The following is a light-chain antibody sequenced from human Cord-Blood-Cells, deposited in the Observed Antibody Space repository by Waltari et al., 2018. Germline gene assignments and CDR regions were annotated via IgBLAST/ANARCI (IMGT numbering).Light chain of an antibody. CDR1: SSDVAGYNY. CDR3: SSYTSSSTLEV. Sequence: QSALTQPASVSGSPGQSTTIPCTGTSSDVAGYNYVSWYQQHPGKAPKLMIYDVSNRPSGFSNRFSGSKSGNTASLTISGLQAEDEADYYCSSYTSSSTLEVFGGGTKLTVL. CDR2: DVS. V-gene: IGLV2-14*01. J-gene: IGLJ3*02.